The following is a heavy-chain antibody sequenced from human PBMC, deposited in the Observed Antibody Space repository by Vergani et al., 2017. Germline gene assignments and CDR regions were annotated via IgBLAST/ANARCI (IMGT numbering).Heavy chain of an antibody. CDR1: GFTFSDYY. D-gene: IGHD2-2*01. J-gene: IGHJ3*02. CDR3: ARVEGGCSSTSCYGDLYAFDI. V-gene: IGHV3-11*01. CDR2: ISSSGSTI. Sequence: QVQLVESGGGLVKPGGSLRLSCAASGFTFSDYYMSWIRQAPGKGLEWVSYISSSGSTIYYGDTVKVRFTISRDNAKNSLYLQMNSLRAEDTAEYYYARVEGGCSSTSCYGDLYAFDIWGQGTMVTVSS.